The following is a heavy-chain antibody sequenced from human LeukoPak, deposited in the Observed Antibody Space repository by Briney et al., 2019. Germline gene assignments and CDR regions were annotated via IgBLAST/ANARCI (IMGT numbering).Heavy chain of an antibody. CDR1: GFTFSNYG. Sequence: GGSLRLSCAASGFTFSNYGMHWVRQAPGKGLEWVAVISYDGSNKYYADSVKGRFTISRDNSKNTLYLQMNSLRAEDTAVYYCARGVGAEGHDAFDIWGQGTMVTVSS. V-gene: IGHV3-30*05. J-gene: IGHJ3*02. CDR2: ISYDGSNK. D-gene: IGHD1-26*01. CDR3: ARGVGAEGHDAFDI.